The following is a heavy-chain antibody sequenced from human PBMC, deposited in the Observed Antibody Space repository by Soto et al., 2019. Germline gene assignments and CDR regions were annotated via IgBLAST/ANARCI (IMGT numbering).Heavy chain of an antibody. CDR2: IYWDDDK. CDR1: GFSLSADGVG. CDR3: AHAYGGTSSPNDAVDV. J-gene: IGHJ3*01. D-gene: IGHD2-2*01. V-gene: IGHV2-5*02. Sequence: QITLKESGPPLVKPTQTLTLTCTFSGFSLSADGVGVGWIRQPPGKALEWLALIYWDDDKRYRPSLKSRLTLTKDNSKNQVVLTMTNMDPLDTATYYCAHAYGGTSSPNDAVDVWGQGTVVTVSS.